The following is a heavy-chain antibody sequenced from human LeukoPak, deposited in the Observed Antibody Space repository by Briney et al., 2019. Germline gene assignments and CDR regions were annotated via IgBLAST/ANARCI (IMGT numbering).Heavy chain of an antibody. CDR2: IGTAGDT. Sequence: GGSLRLSCAASGFTFSSYDMPWVRQATGKGLEWVSAIGTAGDTYYPGSVKGRFTIFRENAKNSLYLQMNSLRVGDTAVYYCARSRFIRYFDWLLSPGTFDIWGQGTMVTVSS. CDR1: GFTFSSYD. CDR3: ARSRFIRYFDWLLSPGTFDI. D-gene: IGHD3-9*01. J-gene: IGHJ3*02. V-gene: IGHV3-13*01.